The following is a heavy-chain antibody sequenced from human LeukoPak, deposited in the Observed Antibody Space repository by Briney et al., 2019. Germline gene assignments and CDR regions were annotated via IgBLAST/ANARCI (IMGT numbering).Heavy chain of an antibody. V-gene: IGHV3-23*01. CDR2: ISSRGDST. D-gene: IGHD6-19*01. Sequence: GGSLRLSCAASGFIFSNYAMSWVRQAPGRGLERVSTISSRGDSTYVADSVKGRFTISRDNSKNSLYLQMNTVRAEDTAVYYCVKGPRPDITVAHTVENWGQGTLVTVSS. CDR3: VKGPRPDITVAHTVEN. J-gene: IGHJ4*02. CDR1: GFIFSNYA.